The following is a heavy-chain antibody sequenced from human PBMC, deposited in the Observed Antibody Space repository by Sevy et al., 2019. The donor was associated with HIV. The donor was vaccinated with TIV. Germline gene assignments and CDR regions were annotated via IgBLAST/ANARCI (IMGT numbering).Heavy chain of an antibody. D-gene: IGHD4-17*01. CDR3: AKGTTVTTYFDY. Sequence: GGSLRLSCAASGFTFSSYGMHLVRQAPGKGLEWVAFIRYDGSNKYYADSVKGRFTISRDNSKNTLYLQMNSLRAEDTAVYYCAKGTTVTTYFDYWGQGTRVTVSS. V-gene: IGHV3-30*02. J-gene: IGHJ4*02. CDR1: GFTFSSYG. CDR2: IRYDGSNK.